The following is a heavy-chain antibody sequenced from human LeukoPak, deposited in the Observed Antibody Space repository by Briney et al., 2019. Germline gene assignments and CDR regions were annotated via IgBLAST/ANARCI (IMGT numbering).Heavy chain of an antibody. CDR1: GGSISSGGYY. V-gene: IGHV4-31*03. CDR2: IYYSGST. D-gene: IGHD3-22*01. CDR3: AREAPPYYYDSSGQIRGIWYYFDY. J-gene: IGHJ4*02. Sequence: SETLSLTCTVSGGSISSGGYYWRWIRQHPGKGLEWIGYIYYSGSTYYNPSLKSRVTISVDTSKNQFSLKLSSVTAADTAVYYCAREAPPYYYDSSGQIRGIWYYFDYWGQGTLVTVSS.